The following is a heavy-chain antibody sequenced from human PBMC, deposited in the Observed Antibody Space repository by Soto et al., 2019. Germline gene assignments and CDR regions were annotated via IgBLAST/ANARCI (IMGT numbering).Heavy chain of an antibody. Sequence: ASLKVSCKASGYTFTSYAMHWVRQAPGQRLEWMGWINAGNGNTKYSQKFKGRVTITRDTSASTAYMELSSLRSEDTAVYYCARVKVLRATLDYWGQGTLVNVSS. D-gene: IGHD1-26*01. CDR2: INAGNGNT. J-gene: IGHJ4*02. CDR3: ARVKVLRATLDY. CDR1: GYTFTSYA. V-gene: IGHV1-3*01.